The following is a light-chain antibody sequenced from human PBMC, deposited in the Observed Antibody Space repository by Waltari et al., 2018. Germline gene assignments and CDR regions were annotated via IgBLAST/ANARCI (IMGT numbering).Light chain of an antibody. CDR2: DVS. Sequence: QSALTQPRSVSGSPGQSVTISCTGTSTAVGGYNYSSWYQQHPGKAPKFMIYDVSERPSGVPDRFSGSKSGNTASLTISGLQAEDEADYYCCSYAGSYNLVFGGGTKLTVL. J-gene: IGLJ2*01. CDR1: STAVGGYNY. CDR3: CSYAGSYNLV. V-gene: IGLV2-11*01.